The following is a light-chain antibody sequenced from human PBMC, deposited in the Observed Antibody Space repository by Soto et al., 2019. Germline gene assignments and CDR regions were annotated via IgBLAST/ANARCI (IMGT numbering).Light chain of an antibody. CDR1: QSLNSW. CDR2: KTS. Sequence: DIQMTQSPSTLSASVGDRVSITCRASQSLNSWLAWYQQKPGKAPKLLIYKTSTLESGVPSRFSGSGSGTEFTLTISSLQPDDFAIYYCLQHSTYPLTFGQGTKVDIK. CDR3: LQHSTYPLT. V-gene: IGKV1-5*03. J-gene: IGKJ1*01.